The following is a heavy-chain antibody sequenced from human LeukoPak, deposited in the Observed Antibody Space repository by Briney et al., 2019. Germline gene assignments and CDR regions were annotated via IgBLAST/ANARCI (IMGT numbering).Heavy chain of an antibody. D-gene: IGHD1-26*01. J-gene: IGHJ4*02. Sequence: GGSLRLSCAASGFTFSNYVMRWVRQAPGKGLEWVSSISGSGGSTYYADSVKGRFTISRDNSKNTLYLQMNSLRVEDTAVYYCAEEVGNTYPTFDYWGQGTLVTVSS. CDR2: ISGSGGST. V-gene: IGHV3-23*01. CDR1: GFTFSNYV. CDR3: AEEVGNTYPTFDY.